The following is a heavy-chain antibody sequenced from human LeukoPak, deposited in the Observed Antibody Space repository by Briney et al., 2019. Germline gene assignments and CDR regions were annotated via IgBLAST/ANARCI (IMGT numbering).Heavy chain of an antibody. CDR1: GGTSSSYA. D-gene: IGHD2-15*01. J-gene: IGHJ5*01. Sequence: ASVKVSCKASGGTSSSYAISWVRQAPGQGLEWMGRINPNSGSTKYAQKFQGRVTMTRDTSISTAYMELSRLRSDDSAVFYCARQADNNWFDSWGQGTLVTVSS. CDR2: INPNSGST. CDR3: ARQADNNWFDS. V-gene: IGHV1-2*02.